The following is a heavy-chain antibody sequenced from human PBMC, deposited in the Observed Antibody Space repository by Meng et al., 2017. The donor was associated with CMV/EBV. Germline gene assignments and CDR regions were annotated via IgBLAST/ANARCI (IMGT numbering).Heavy chain of an antibody. CDR3: ARGGLYYYDSSGHFDY. Sequence: QVELQESGPGLVKPSETLSLPCTVSGGSISSYYWSWIRQPAGKGLEWIGRIYTSGSTNYNPSLKSRVTMSVDTSKNQFSLKLSSVTAADTAVYYCARGGLYYYDSSGHFDYWGQGTLVTVFS. D-gene: IGHD3-22*01. CDR2: IYTSGST. CDR1: GGSISSYY. V-gene: IGHV4-4*07. J-gene: IGHJ4*02.